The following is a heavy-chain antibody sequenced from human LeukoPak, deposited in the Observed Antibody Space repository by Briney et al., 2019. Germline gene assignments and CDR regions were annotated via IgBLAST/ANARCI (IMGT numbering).Heavy chain of an antibody. D-gene: IGHD5/OR15-5a*01. CDR1: GYTFTGYY. CDR3: ARGRLSTILFDS. V-gene: IGHV1-2*02. CDR2: ITPNSGGT. J-gene: IGHJ4*02. Sequence: ASVKVSCKTSGYTFTGYYIHWVRQAPGQGLEWMGWITPNSGGTNYAQKFQGRVTMTRDTSISTAYMELSRLRPNDTAVYYCARGRLSTILFDSWGQGTLVTVS.